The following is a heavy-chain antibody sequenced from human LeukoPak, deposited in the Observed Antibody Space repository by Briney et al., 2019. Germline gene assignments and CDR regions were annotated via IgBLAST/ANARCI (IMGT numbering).Heavy chain of an antibody. CDR1: GGSISSYY. J-gene: IGHJ4*02. D-gene: IGHD2-15*01. V-gene: IGHV4-59*01. CDR3: GRTCPPVY. Sequence: SETLSLTCTVSGGSISSYYWSWIRQPPGKGLEWIGYIYNSGNINYNPSLKSRVTMSLDTSENQISLKLNSVTAADTAVYCSGRTCPPVYWGQGTLVTVSS. CDR2: IYNSGNI.